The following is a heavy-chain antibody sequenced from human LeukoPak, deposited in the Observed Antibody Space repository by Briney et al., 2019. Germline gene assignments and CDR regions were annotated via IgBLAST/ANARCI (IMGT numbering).Heavy chain of an antibody. V-gene: IGHV3-7*01. CDR1: GFTFSSYW. CDR3: ARDSDGSGWHGGFDY. J-gene: IGHJ4*02. CDR2: IQQDGSEK. D-gene: IGHD6-19*01. Sequence: GGSLRLSCAASGFTFSSYWMSWVRQAPGKGLEWVANIQQDGSEKYYVDSVKGRFTISRDNAKNSLYLQMNSLRAEDTAVYYCARDSDGSGWHGGFDYWGQGTLVTVSS.